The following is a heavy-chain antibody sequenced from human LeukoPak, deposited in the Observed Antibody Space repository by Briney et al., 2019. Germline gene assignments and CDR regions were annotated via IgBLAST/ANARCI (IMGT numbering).Heavy chain of an antibody. CDR1: GFTVSSNY. Sequence: GGSLRLSCAASGFTVSSNYMSWVRQASGKGLEWVSVIYSGGSTYYADSVKGRLTISRDNSKNTLYLQMNSLRAEDTAVYYCARGRGPAAINWSDPWGQGTLVTVSS. CDR3: ARGRGPAAINWSDP. D-gene: IGHD2-2*01. CDR2: IYSGGST. V-gene: IGHV3-53*01. J-gene: IGHJ5*02.